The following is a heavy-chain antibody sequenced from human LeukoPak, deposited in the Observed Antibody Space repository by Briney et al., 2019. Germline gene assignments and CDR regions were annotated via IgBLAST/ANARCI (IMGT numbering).Heavy chain of an antibody. CDR3: ARSTMVRGVRFDP. Sequence: GGSLRLSCAASGFTVSSNYMSWVRQAPGKGLEWVSVIYSGGSTYYADSGKGRFTISRDNSKNTLYLQMNSLRAEDTAVYYCARSTMVRGVRFDPWGQGTLVTVSS. V-gene: IGHV3-53*01. CDR1: GFTVSSNY. J-gene: IGHJ5*02. D-gene: IGHD3-10*01. CDR2: IYSGGST.